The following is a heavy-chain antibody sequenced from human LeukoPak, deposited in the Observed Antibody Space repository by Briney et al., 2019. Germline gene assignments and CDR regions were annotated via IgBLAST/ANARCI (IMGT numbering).Heavy chain of an antibody. Sequence: PGGSLRLSCAASGFTVSNNYMSWVRQAPGKGLVWVSRINGAGSSTTYADSVKGRFTLSRDNAKNTLYLQMNSLRAEDTAVYYCAVVGSSGYYSYWGQGTLVTVSS. D-gene: IGHD5-12*01. V-gene: IGHV3-74*01. CDR3: AVVGSSGYYSY. J-gene: IGHJ4*02. CDR1: GFTVSNNY. CDR2: INGAGSST.